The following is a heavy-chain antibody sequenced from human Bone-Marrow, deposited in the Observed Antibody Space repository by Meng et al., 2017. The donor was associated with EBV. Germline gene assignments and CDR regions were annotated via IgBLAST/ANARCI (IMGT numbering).Heavy chain of an antibody. CDR2: IYWDDET. CDR1: GFSLSTSGMG. V-gene: IGHV2-5*02. Sequence: QITFKESIPTVITPPQTLTLTCTFSGFSLSTSGMGVAWIRQPPGKALEWLALIYWDDETRYSPALKNRLTVTKDSSKNQVVFRMANLDPADTATYYCAHRRSDSGWFGYWGQGTLVTVSS. CDR3: AHRRSDSGWFGY. J-gene: IGHJ4*02. D-gene: IGHD6-19*01.